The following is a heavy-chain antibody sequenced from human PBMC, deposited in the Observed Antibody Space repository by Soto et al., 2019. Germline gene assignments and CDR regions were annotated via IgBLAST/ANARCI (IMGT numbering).Heavy chain of an antibody. CDR3: AREGNLGRWLQPLDF. J-gene: IGHJ4*02. Sequence: SETLSLTCTVSGGSISSYYWSWIRQPPGKGLEWIGYIYYSGSTNYNPSLKSRVTISVDTSKNQFSLKLSSVTAADTAKYFCAREGNLGRWLQPLDFWGQGTLVT. CDR1: GGSISSYY. CDR2: IYYSGST. D-gene: IGHD5-12*01. V-gene: IGHV4-59*01.